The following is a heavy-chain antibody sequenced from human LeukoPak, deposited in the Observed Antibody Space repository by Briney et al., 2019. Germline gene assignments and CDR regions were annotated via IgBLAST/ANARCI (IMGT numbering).Heavy chain of an antibody. V-gene: IGHV4-4*07. CDR1: GGSISSYY. J-gene: IGHJ6*03. Sequence: SETLSLTCTVSGGSISSYYWSWIRQPAGKGLEWIGRIYTSGSTNYNPSLKSRVTISVDTSKNQFSLKLSSVTAADTAVYYCAREDSSTSWSRPFYYYYYMDVWGKGTTVTVSS. CDR2: IYTSGST. D-gene: IGHD2-2*01. CDR3: AREDSSTSWSRPFYYYYYMDV.